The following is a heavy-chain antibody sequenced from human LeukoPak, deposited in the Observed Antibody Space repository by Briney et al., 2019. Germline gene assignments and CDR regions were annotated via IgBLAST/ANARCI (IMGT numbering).Heavy chain of an antibody. J-gene: IGHJ6*03. CDR1: GGSISSYY. D-gene: IGHD6-13*01. CDR3: ARVLHAAAGTAYYYMDV. V-gene: IGHV4-4*07. CDR2: IYTSGST. Sequence: PSETLSLTCTVSGGSISSYYWSWIRQPAGKGLEWIGRIYTSGSTNYNPSFKSRVTMSVDTSKNQFSLKLSSVTAADTAVYYCARVLHAAAGTAYYYMDVWGKGTTVTVSS.